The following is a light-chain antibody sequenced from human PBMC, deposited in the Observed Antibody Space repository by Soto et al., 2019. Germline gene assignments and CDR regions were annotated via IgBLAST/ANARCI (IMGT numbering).Light chain of an antibody. CDR3: QQRSNWPPPT. J-gene: IGKJ5*01. CDR2: DAS. V-gene: IGKV3-11*01. CDR1: QSVSSY. Sequence: EIDLTQSPGTLSLSPGERPTLSCRASQSVSSYLSWYQQKPGQAPRLLIYDASNRATGIPARFSGSGSGTDFTLTISSLEPEDFAVYYCQQRSNWPPPTFGQGTRLEIK.